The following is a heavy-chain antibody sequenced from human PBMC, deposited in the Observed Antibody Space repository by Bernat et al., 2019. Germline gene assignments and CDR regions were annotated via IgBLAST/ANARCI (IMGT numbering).Heavy chain of an antibody. CDR2: IYYSGST. Sequence: QVQLQESGPGLVKPSETLSLTCTVSGGSISSYYWSWIRQPPGKGLEWIGHIYYSGSTNYNPSLKSRVTISVDTSKNQFSLKLSSVTAADTAVYYCARRGSAFYDYWGQGTLVTVSS. CDR3: ARRGSAFYDY. V-gene: IGHV4-59*08. J-gene: IGHJ4*02. D-gene: IGHD6-6*01. CDR1: GGSISSYY.